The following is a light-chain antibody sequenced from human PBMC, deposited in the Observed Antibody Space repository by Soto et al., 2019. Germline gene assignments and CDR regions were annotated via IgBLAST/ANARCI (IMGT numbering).Light chain of an antibody. Sequence: EIVLTQSPGALSLSPGERATLSCRASQSISSTYLAWYQQKPGQAPRVLIYGASSRATGIPDRFSGSGSGTDFTLTISRLGPEDFAVYYCQQYGSSPLFGQGTKVDIK. V-gene: IGKV3-20*01. J-gene: IGKJ1*01. CDR3: QQYGSSPL. CDR2: GAS. CDR1: QSISSTY.